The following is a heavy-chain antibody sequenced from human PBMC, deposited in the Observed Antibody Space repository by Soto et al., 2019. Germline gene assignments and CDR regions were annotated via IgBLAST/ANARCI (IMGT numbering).Heavy chain of an antibody. D-gene: IGHD4-4*01. CDR2: INPSGGST. J-gene: IGHJ6*03. V-gene: IGHV1-46*03. Sequence: ASVKVSCKASGYTFTSYYMHWVRQAPGRGLEWMGIINPSGGSTTYAQKFQGRVTMTRDTSTSTVYMELSSLRSEDTAVYYCIRDSETVTASTYSYYYMDVWGKGTTVTVSS. CDR1: GYTFTSYY. CDR3: IRDSETVTASTYSYYYMDV.